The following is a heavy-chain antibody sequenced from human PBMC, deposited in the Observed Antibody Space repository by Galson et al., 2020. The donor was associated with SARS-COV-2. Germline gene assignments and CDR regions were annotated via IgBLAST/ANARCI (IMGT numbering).Heavy chain of an antibody. J-gene: IGHJ4*02. V-gene: IGHV2-70*11. CDR3: EGENGGSPVFDY. Sequence: CTFSGFSLSTSGMCVSWIRQPPGKALEWLARIDWDDDKYYSTSLKTRLTISKDTSKNQVVLTMTNMDPVETATYYCEGENGGSPVFDYWGQGTLVTVSS. CDR2: IDWDDDK. CDR1: GFSLSTSGMC. D-gene: IGHD3-16*01.